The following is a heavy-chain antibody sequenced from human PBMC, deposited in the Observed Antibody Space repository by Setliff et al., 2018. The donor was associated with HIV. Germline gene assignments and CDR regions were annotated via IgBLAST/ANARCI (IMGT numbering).Heavy chain of an antibody. CDR2: IWYDGSKK. CDR3: AKDYYYGSGTYSNAYFDY. D-gene: IGHD3-10*01. J-gene: IGHJ4*02. CDR1: GASISDRNW. Sequence: LSLTCAVSGASISDRNWWSWVRQSPGKGLEWVAVIWYDGSKKYYGDSVKGRFTISRDSSKNTLFLQMNGLRADDTAVYYCAKDYYYGSGTYSNAYFDYWGQGTLVTVSS. V-gene: IGHV3-30*18.